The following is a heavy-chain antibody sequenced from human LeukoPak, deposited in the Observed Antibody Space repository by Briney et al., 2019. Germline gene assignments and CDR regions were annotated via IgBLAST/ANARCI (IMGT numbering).Heavy chain of an antibody. Sequence: GGSLRLSCAASGFTFSDYYMAWIRQAPGKGPEWVSYISSSSAYTNYADSVKGRFAISRDNANDSLYLQMNSLRAEDTAVYNCARDPTGSNWFDSWGQGTLVTVSS. V-gene: IGHV3-11*06. CDR2: ISSSSAYT. J-gene: IGHJ5*01. D-gene: IGHD1-1*01. CDR1: GFTFSDYY. CDR3: ARDPTGSNWFDS.